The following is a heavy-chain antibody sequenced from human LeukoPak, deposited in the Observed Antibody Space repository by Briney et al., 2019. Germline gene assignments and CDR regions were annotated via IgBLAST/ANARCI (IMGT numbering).Heavy chain of an antibody. CDR2: ISYDGNQN. CDR1: GFTFSRYA. J-gene: IGHJ4*02. Sequence: GGSLRLSCAASGFTFSRYAMHWVRQAPGKGLEWMAVISYDGNQNYYADSVKGRFTISRDSSKSTLYLQVNSLRVDDTAVYYCARDESLDYWGQGTLVTVSS. CDR3: ARDESLDY. V-gene: IGHV3-30*01.